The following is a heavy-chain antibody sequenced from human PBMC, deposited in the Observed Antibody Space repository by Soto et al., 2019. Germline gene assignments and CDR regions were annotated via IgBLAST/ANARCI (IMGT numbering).Heavy chain of an antibody. D-gene: IGHD6-13*01. CDR2: INPNSGGT. Sequence: GASVKVSCKASGYTFTGYYMHWVRQAPGQGLEWMGWINPNSGGTNYAQKFQGWVTMTRDTSISTAYMELSRLRSDDTAVYYCARDLVDNRYSSSWYPSHYYYGMDVWGQGTTVTVSS. J-gene: IGHJ6*02. CDR1: GYTFTGYY. V-gene: IGHV1-2*04. CDR3: ARDLVDNRYSSSWYPSHYYYGMDV.